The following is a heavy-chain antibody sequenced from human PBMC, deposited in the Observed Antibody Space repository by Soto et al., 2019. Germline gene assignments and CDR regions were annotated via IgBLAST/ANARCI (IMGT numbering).Heavy chain of an antibody. V-gene: IGHV3-23*01. CDR1: GFSFSTFD. CDR2: ILFRDGTT. CDR3: TKGAWLDS. J-gene: IGHJ5*01. Sequence: EVQLLDSGGDLVQPGGSLRLSCAASGFSFSTFDMSWVRQVPGKGLEWVSVILFRDGTTYYADSVKGRFTISRDNSKNTVFLQMNSLRVDDTAIHHCTKGAWLDSWGQGTLVTVSS.